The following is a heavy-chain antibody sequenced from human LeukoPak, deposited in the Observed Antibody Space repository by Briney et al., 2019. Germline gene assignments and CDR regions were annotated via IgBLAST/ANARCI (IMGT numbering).Heavy chain of an antibody. CDR2: ISGSGGST. D-gene: IGHD6-13*01. CDR1: GFTFSSYA. J-gene: IGHJ4*02. Sequence: GGSLRLSCAASGFTFSSYAMSWVRQAPGKGLEWVSAISGSGGSTYYADSVKGRFTISRDNSKNTLYLQMNSLRAEDTAVYYCAKDSRQQLVEWALDYWGQGTLVTVSS. V-gene: IGHV3-23*01. CDR3: AKDSRQQLVEWALDY.